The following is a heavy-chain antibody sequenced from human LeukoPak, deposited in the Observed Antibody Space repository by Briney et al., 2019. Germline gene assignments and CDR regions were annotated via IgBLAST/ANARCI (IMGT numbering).Heavy chain of an antibody. CDR2: IRYDGSNK. V-gene: IGHV3-30*02. CDR3: AKDRVQGLLWFGEVFDY. J-gene: IGHJ4*02. D-gene: IGHD3-10*01. Sequence: PGGSLRLSCAASGFTFSSYGMHWVRQAPGKGLEWVAFIRYDGSNKYYADSVKGRFTISRDNSKNTLYLQMNSLRAEDTAVYYCAKDRVQGLLWFGEVFDYWGQGTLVTVSS. CDR1: GFTFSSYG.